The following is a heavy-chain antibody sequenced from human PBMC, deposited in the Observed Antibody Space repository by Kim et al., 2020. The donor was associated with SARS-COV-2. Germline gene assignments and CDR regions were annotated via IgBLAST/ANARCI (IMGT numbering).Heavy chain of an antibody. J-gene: IGHJ4*02. CDR2: DGSEK. D-gene: IGHD3-10*01. Sequence: DGSEKYYVDSVKGRFTISRDNAKNSLYLQMNSLRAEDTAVYYCAPRGRGDWGQGTLVTVSS. CDR3: APRGRGD. V-gene: IGHV3-7*01.